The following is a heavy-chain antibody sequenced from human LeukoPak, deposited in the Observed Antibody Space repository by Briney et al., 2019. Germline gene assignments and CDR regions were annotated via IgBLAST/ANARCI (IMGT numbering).Heavy chain of an antibody. CDR3: AKPGGYYDSSGYFDY. D-gene: IGHD3-22*01. Sequence: GGSLRLSCAASGFTFSSYGMHWVHQAPGKGLEWVAFIRYDGSNKYYADSVKGRFTISRDNSKNTLYLQMNSLRAEDTAVYYCAKPGGYYDSSGYFDYWGQGTLVTVSS. CDR2: IRYDGSNK. V-gene: IGHV3-30*02. CDR1: GFTFSSYG. J-gene: IGHJ4*02.